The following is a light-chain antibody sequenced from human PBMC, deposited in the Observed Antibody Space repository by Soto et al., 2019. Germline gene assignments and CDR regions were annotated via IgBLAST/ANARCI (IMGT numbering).Light chain of an antibody. CDR2: AAS. J-gene: IGKJ2*01. CDR1: QTISSW. CDR3: QQSYSTPYT. V-gene: IGKV1-39*01. Sequence: DNKMTKPPSTLSASLRDRVTITCRASQTISSWLAWYQQKPGKAPKVLIYAASSLQSGVPSRFGGSGSGTEFTLTISSLQPDDFATYYCQQSYSTPYTCGQGTKV.